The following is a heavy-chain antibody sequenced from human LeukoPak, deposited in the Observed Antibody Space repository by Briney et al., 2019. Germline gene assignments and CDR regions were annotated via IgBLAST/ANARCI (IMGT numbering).Heavy chain of an antibody. CDR1: GGTLSSYA. D-gene: IGHD3-16*01. CDR3: ARGVPMDV. J-gene: IGHJ6*02. Sequence: GASVKVSCKASGGTLSSYAISWVRQAPGQGREWMGRTIPILGIANYAQKFQGRVTITADKSTSTAYMELSSLRSEDTAVYYCARGVPMDVWGQGTTVTVSS. V-gene: IGHV1-69*04. CDR2: TIPILGIA.